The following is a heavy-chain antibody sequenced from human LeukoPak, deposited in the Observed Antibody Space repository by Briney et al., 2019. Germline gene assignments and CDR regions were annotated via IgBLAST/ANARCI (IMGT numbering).Heavy chain of an antibody. CDR1: GGSFSGYY. CDR2: INHSGST. J-gene: IGHJ5*02. Sequence: SETLSLTCAVYGGSFSGYYWSWIRQPPGKGLEWIGEINHSGSTNYNPSLKSRVTISVDTSKNQFSLKLSSVTAADTAVYYCARGPSWAANWFDPWGQGTLVTVSS. D-gene: IGHD7-27*01. CDR3: ARGPSWAANWFDP. V-gene: IGHV4-34*01.